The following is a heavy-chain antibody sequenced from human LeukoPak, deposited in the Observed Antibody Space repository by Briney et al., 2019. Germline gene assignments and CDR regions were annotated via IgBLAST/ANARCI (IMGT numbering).Heavy chain of an antibody. CDR1: GFTFSSYA. V-gene: IGHV3-23*01. CDR2: SSGSGGTT. J-gene: IGHJ5*02. CDR3: AKDRYWNWFDP. D-gene: IGHD2-8*02. Sequence: GGSLRLSCAASGFTFSSYAMSWVRQAPGKGLEWVSGSSGSGGTTYYADSVKGRFTISRDNPKNTLYLQMNSLRAEDTAVYYCAKDRYWNWFDPWGQGTLVTVSS.